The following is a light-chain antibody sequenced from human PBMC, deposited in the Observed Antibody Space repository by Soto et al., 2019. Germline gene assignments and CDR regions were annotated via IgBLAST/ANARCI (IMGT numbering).Light chain of an antibody. Sequence: IVLTQSPGTVSLSPGERATLSCRASQTGSSIYLAWYQQKPGQAPRLLIYGASTRATGIPDRFSGSGSGTDFTLTISSLQPDDFATYYCQHYKSYFYTFGQGTKLEIK. J-gene: IGKJ2*01. V-gene: IGKV3-20*01. CDR1: QTGSSIY. CDR2: GAS. CDR3: QHYKSYFYT.